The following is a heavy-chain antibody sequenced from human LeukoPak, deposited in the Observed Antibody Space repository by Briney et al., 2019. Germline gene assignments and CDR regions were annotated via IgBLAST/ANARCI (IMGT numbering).Heavy chain of an antibody. CDR2: FDPEDGET. D-gene: IGHD3-3*01. CDR3: ATGWRGKYYDFWSGYSY. Sequence: ASVKVSCKVSGYTLTELSMHWARQAPGKGLAWMGGFDPEDGETIYAQKFQGRVTMTEDTSTDTAYMELSSLRSEDTAVYYCATGWRGKYYDFWSGYSYWGQGTLVTVSS. J-gene: IGHJ4*02. CDR1: GYTLTELS. V-gene: IGHV1-24*01.